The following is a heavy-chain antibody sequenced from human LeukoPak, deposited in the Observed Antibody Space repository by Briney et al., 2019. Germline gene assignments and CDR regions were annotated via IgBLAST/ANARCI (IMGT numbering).Heavy chain of an antibody. Sequence: SETLSLTCAVSGDSINSSNWWNWVRQPPGQGLEWIAEIYHSGNTNYNPSLKSRVTISLDKSKNQFSLKLTSVTAADTALYFCARAGGGTYYFDFWGQGTLVTVSS. J-gene: IGHJ4*02. CDR3: ARAGGGTYYFDF. CDR1: GDSINSSNW. V-gene: IGHV4-4*02. D-gene: IGHD1-26*01. CDR2: IYHSGNT.